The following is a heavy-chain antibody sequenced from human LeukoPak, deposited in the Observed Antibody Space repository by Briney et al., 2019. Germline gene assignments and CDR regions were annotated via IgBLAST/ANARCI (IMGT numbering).Heavy chain of an antibody. Sequence: GGSLRLSCAASGFTFSSYAMTWVRQAPGKGLEWVSASTGSGGTTYYADTVKGRFTISRDNAKNSLYLQMNSLRAEDTAVYYCARVKDFWSSLLAFDIWGQGTMVTVSS. V-gene: IGHV3-23*01. D-gene: IGHD3-3*01. CDR3: ARVKDFWSSLLAFDI. CDR2: STGSGGTT. J-gene: IGHJ3*02. CDR1: GFTFSSYA.